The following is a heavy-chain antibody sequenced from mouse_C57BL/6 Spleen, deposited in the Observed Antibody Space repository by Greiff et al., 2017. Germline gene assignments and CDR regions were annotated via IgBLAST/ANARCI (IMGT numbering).Heavy chain of an antibody. V-gene: IGHV1-66*01. D-gene: IGHD1-1*01. Sequence: LQESGPELVKPGASVKISCKASGYSFTSYYIHWVKQRPGQGLEWIGWIYPGSGNTKYNEKFKGKATLTADTSSSTAYMQLSSLTSEDSAVYYCARGYYGSSYASYAMDYWGQGTSVTVSS. CDR3: ARGYYGSSYASYAMDY. CDR2: IYPGSGNT. CDR1: GYSFTSYY. J-gene: IGHJ4*01.